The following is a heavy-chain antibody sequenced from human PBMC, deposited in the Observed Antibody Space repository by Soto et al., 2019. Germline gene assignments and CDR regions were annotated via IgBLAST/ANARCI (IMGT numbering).Heavy chain of an antibody. J-gene: IGHJ4*02. V-gene: IGHV1-69*01. CDR2: IIPIFGTA. CDR3: ARDNDEWLRFSPLRF. D-gene: IGHD5-12*01. Sequence: QVQLVQSGAEVKKPGSSVKVSCTASGGTFSSYAISWVRQAPGQGLEWMGGIIPIFGTANYAQKFQGRVTITEDESTSTAYMELSSLRSEDTGVYYCARDNDEWLRFSPLRFWGQGTLVTVSS. CDR1: GGTFSSYA.